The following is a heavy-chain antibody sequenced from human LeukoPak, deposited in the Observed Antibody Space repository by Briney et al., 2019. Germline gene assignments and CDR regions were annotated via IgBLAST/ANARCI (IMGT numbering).Heavy chain of an antibody. Sequence: ASVKVSCKASGYTFTSYYIFWVRQAPGQGLEWMGIINPRTGSTSYSQKFQGRVTMTRDMSTSTVYMELSRLRSDDTAVYYCARDLGSGWYGGAFDIWGQGTMVTVSS. CDR3: ARDLGSGWYGGAFDI. J-gene: IGHJ3*02. D-gene: IGHD6-19*01. CDR1: GYTFTSYY. V-gene: IGHV1-46*01. CDR2: INPRTGST.